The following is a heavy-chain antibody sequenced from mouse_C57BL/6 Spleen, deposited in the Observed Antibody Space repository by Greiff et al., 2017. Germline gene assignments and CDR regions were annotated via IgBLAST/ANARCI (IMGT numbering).Heavy chain of an antibody. Sequence: QVQLQQSGAELARPGASVKLSCKASGYTFTSYGISWVKQRTGQGLEWIGEIYPRSGNTYYNEKFKGKATLTADKSSSTAYMELRSLTSEDSAVYFCARSEVITTVVDYWGQGTTRTVSS. CDR3: ARSEVITTVVDY. J-gene: IGHJ2*01. V-gene: IGHV1-81*01. D-gene: IGHD1-1*01. CDR2: IYPRSGNT. CDR1: GYTFTSYG.